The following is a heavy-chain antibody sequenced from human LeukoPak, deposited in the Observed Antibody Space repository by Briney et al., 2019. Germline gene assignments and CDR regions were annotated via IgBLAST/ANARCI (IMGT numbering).Heavy chain of an antibody. J-gene: IGHJ4*02. CDR3: ARGRVGATKGKTYYFDY. CDR1: GYTFTSYD. CDR2: MNPNSGNT. Sequence: ASVKVSCKASGYTFTSYDINWVRQATGQGLEWMGWMNPNSGNTGYAQKFQGRVTITRNTSISTAYMELSSLRSEDTAVYYCARGRVGATKGKTYYFDYWGQGTLVTVSS. D-gene: IGHD1-26*01. V-gene: IGHV1-8*03.